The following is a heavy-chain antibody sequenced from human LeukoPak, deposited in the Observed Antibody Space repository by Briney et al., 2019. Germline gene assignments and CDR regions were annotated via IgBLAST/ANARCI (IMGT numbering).Heavy chain of an antibody. J-gene: IGHJ4*02. CDR3: ATIPVYNSGSYHFDY. D-gene: IGHD3-10*01. CDR1: GMSITSRHY. V-gene: IGHV4-38-2*02. Sequence: KTSETLSLTCSVSGMSITSRHYWGWIRQTPGKGLEWIGSTSHSDSPYYNPSLESRVTISLDTSRNLFSLKLTSVTAADTAVYFCATIPVYNSGSYHFDYWGQGTLVAVSS. CDR2: TSHSDSP.